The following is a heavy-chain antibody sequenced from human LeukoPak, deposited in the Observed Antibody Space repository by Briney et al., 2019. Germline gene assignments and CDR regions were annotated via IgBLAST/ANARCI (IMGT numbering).Heavy chain of an antibody. Sequence: GGSLRLSCAASGFTFSSYSMNWVRQAPGKGLEWVSYISSSSSTIYYADSVKGRFTISRDNSKNTLYLQMSSLRAEDTAVYYCAKRANDFWSGYPDYWGQGTLVTVSS. CDR2: ISSSSSTI. CDR3: AKRANDFWSGYPDY. J-gene: IGHJ4*02. CDR1: GFTFSSYS. V-gene: IGHV3-48*01. D-gene: IGHD3-3*01.